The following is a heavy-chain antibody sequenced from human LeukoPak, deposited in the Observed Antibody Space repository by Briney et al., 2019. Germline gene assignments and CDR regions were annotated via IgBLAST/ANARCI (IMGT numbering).Heavy chain of an antibody. CDR1: GYTFTSYD. Sequence: ASVKVSCKASGYTFTSYDINWVRQATGQGPEWMGWMSPNSGNTGYAQKFQGRVTVTRDTSTSTVHMELSGLRSEDTAVYYCARDQEGFDYWGQGTLVTVSS. V-gene: IGHV1-8*01. CDR2: MSPNSGNT. CDR3: ARDQEGFDY. J-gene: IGHJ4*02.